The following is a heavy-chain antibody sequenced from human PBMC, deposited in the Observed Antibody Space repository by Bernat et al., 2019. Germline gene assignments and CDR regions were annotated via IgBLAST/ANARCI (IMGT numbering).Heavy chain of an antibody. V-gene: IGHV5-10-1*03. CDR1: GYSFTSYW. CDR2: IDPSDSYT. D-gene: IGHD3-10*01. J-gene: IGHJ6*03. Sequence: EVQLVQSGAEVKKPGESLRISRKGSGYSFTSYWISWVPQMPGKGLEWMGRIDPSDSYTNYSPTFPGHVTISADKSISTAYLQWSSLKASDTGVYYCSTTGYYYYYYYMDDWGKGTTVTVSS. CDR3: STTGYYYYYYYMDD.